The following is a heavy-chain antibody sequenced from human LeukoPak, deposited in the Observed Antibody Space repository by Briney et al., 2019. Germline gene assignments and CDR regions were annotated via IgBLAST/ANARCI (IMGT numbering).Heavy chain of an antibody. D-gene: IGHD3-10*01. V-gene: IGHV3-74*01. CDR2: IYSDGVST. CDR1: GFTFSGYW. J-gene: IGHJ4*02. CDR3: ARDFFRSGAHSNDY. Sequence: PGGSLRLSCVASGFTFSGYWMHWVRQAPGKGLVWVSRIYSDGVSTNYADSAKGGFTISTDNAKNTLYLQMNSLRAEDTAVYYCARDFFRSGAHSNDYWGRGTLVTVSS.